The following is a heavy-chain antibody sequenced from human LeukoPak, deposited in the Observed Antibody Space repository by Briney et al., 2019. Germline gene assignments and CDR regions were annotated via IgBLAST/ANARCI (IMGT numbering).Heavy chain of an antibody. CDR2: IKQDGTEK. J-gene: IGHJ4*02. CDR1: GFTFSDYW. V-gene: IGHV3-7*01. Sequence: GGSLRLSCAASGFTFSDYWLSWVRQAPGKGLEWVANIKQDGTEKNYVDSVKGRFTISRDNARNSLYLQMNSLRAEDTAVYYCVRGPYALFWGQGTLSASPQ. D-gene: IGHD2-2*01. CDR3: VRGPYALF.